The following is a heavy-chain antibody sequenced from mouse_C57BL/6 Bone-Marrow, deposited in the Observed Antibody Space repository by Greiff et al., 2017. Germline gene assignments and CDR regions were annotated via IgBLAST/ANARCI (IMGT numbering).Heavy chain of an antibody. CDR3: VRQGFSFAY. CDR2: IRSKSNNYAT. V-gene: IGHV10-1*01. J-gene: IGHJ3*01. Sequence: EVHLVESGGGLVQPKGSLKLSCAASGFSFNTYAMNWVRQAPGKGLEWVARIRSKSNNYATYYADSVKDRFTISRDDSESMLYLQMNNLKTEDTAMYYCVRQGFSFAYWGQGTLVTVSA. CDR1: GFSFNTYA.